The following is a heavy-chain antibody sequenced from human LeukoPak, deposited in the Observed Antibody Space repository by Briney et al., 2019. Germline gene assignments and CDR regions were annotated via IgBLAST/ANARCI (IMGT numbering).Heavy chain of an antibody. CDR2: INPNSGGT. J-gene: IGHJ4*02. V-gene: IGHV1-2*02. CDR1: GYTFTGYY. Sequence: GASVKVSCKASGYTFTGYYMHWVRQAPGQGLEWMGWINPNSGGTNYAQKFQGRVTMTRDTSISTAYMELSRLRSDDTAVYYCARDSYDYGDFFDYWGQGTLVTVSS. D-gene: IGHD4-17*01. CDR3: ARDSYDYGDFFDY.